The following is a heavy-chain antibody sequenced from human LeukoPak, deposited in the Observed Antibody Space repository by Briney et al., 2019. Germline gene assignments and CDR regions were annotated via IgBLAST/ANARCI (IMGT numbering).Heavy chain of an antibody. V-gene: IGHV4-4*07. J-gene: IGHJ4*02. CDR3: ARDLVGSGRPFDY. CDR1: GRSISSYF. D-gene: IGHD6-19*01. Sequence: TSETLSLTCIVSGRSISSYFWRWIRQPAGRGLEWIGRIYSRGRTNYNPPMKRRVTMSADTSKNEFSLRLNSVTAADTAVYYCARDLVGSGRPFDYWGQGTLVTVSS. CDR2: IYSRGRT.